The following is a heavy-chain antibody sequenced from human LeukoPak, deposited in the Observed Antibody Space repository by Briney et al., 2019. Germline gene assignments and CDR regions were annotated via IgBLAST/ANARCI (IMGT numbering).Heavy chain of an antibody. CDR2: ISSSGSTI. CDR1: GFTFSDYC. J-gene: IGHJ3*02. Sequence: GGSLRLSCAASGFTFSDYCMSWIRQAPGKGLEWVSYISSSGSTIYYADSVKGRFTISRDNAKNSLYLQMNSLRAEGTAVYYCARVLWFGEFDDAFDIWGQGTMVTVSS. CDR3: ARVLWFGEFDDAFDI. D-gene: IGHD3-10*01. V-gene: IGHV3-11*04.